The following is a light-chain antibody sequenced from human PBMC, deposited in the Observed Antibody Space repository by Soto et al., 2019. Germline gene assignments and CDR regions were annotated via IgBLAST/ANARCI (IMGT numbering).Light chain of an antibody. CDR2: EVS. Sequence: QSALTQPASVSGSPGQSVTISGTGSSSDVGVYNYASWYQQHPAKAPKLMMSEVSNRPSGVSNRFTGSKSAITASLTISGLPPEDEADYYCSSSPTSSTLGVFGGGTKLTVL. CDR1: SSDVGVYNY. V-gene: IGLV2-14*01. CDR3: SSSPTSSTLGV. J-gene: IGLJ2*01.